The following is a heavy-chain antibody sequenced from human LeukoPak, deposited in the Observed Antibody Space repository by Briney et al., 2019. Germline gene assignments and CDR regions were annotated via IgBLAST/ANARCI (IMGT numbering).Heavy chain of an antibody. V-gene: IGHV4-39*07. J-gene: IGHJ3*01. D-gene: IGHD3-16*02. CDR2: IYYSGST. CDR3: ARAPRTGAWDMITFGGVIVHGDALDF. CDR1: GGSLISTTYY. Sequence: SETLSLTCAVSGGSLISTTYYWGWIRQPPGKGLEWIGSIYYSGSTYYNPSLKSRVTVSVDMSKNQFSLQLSSVTAADTAVYYCARAPRTGAWDMITFGGVIVHGDALDFWGQGTMVTVSS.